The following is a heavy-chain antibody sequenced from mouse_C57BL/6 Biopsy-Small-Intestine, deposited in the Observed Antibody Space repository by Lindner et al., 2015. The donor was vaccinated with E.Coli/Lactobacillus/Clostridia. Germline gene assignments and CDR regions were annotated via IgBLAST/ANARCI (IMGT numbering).Heavy chain of an antibody. D-gene: IGHD3-2*02. Sequence: VQLQESGAELVRPGASVKLSCTASGFNIKDDYMHWVKQRPEQGLEWIGWIDPENGDTEYASKFQGKAIITADTSSNTAYLQLSSLTSEDTAVYYCTRDSGYVRAMDYWGQGTSVTVSS. CDR3: TRDSGYVRAMDY. CDR1: GFNIKDDY. J-gene: IGHJ4*01. CDR2: IDPENGDT. V-gene: IGHV14-4*01.